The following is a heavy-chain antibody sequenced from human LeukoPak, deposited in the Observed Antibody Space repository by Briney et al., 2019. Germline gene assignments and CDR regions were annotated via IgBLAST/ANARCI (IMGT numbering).Heavy chain of an antibody. CDR2: VRYDETNK. J-gene: IGHJ3*02. CDR1: GFTFDNYG. Sequence: GGSLRLSCAASGFTFDNYGMHWVRQAPGKGLEWVAFVRYDETNKYYADSVQGRFAISRDNSKNVLYLQMNSLRAEDTAVYFCARDPNGDYIGTFDMWGRGTMVSVSS. CDR3: ARDPNGDYIGTFDM. V-gene: IGHV3-30*02. D-gene: IGHD4-17*01.